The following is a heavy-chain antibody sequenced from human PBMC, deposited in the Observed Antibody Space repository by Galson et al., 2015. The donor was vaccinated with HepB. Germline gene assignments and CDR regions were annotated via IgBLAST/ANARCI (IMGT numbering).Heavy chain of an antibody. CDR1: GFTFSRYA. V-gene: IGHV3-23*01. D-gene: IGHD3-3*01. Sequence: SLRLSCAASGFTFSRYAMSWVRQAPGKGLEWVSAISGSGGSTYYADSVKGRFTISRDNSKNTLYLQMNSLRAEDTAVYYCAKQISRFGVVSSKWDYYYYGMDVWGQGTTVTVSS. CDR3: AKQISRFGVVSSKWDYYYYGMDV. J-gene: IGHJ6*02. CDR2: ISGSGGST.